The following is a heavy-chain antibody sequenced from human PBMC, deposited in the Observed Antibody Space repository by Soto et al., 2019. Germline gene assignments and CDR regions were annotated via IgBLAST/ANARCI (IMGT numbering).Heavy chain of an antibody. J-gene: IGHJ4*02. V-gene: IGHV1-18*01. CDR2: ISAYNGNT. D-gene: IGHD5-18*01. CDR3: ASSLLVGYGLEGESD. Sequence: QVQLVQSGAEVKKPGASVKVSCKASGYTFTSYGISWVRQAPGQGLEWMGWISAYNGNTNYAQKLQGRVTMTTDTSXCSAYMELRSLRSDDTAGYYCASSLLVGYGLEGESDWGQGTLVTVSS. CDR1: GYTFTSYG.